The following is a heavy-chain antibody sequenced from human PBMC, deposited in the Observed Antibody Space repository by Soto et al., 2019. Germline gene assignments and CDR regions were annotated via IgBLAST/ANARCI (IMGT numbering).Heavy chain of an antibody. V-gene: IGHV3-7*01. J-gene: IGHJ4*02. CDR2: IKQDGSVK. Sequence: GGSLRLSCAASGFTFSVYWMTWVRQALGKGLEWVANIKQDGSVKYYVDSLKGRFTISRDNAKNSVYLQMDSLRAEDTAVYYCARIGYSSSSFDYWGQGTLVTVSS. CDR3: ARIGYSSSSFDY. CDR1: GFTFSVYW. D-gene: IGHD6-6*01.